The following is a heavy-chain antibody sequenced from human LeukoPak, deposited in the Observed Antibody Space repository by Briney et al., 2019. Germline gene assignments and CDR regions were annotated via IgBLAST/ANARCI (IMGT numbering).Heavy chain of an antibody. CDR2: ISGSGGST. Sequence: GGSLRLSCAVSGFTFSDYYMNWIRQAPGKGLEWVSAISGSGGSTYYADSVKGRFTISRDNSKNTLYLQMNSLRAEDTAVYYCANWFDPWGQGTLVTVSS. CDR1: GFTFSDYY. J-gene: IGHJ5*02. CDR3: ANWFDP. V-gene: IGHV3-23*01.